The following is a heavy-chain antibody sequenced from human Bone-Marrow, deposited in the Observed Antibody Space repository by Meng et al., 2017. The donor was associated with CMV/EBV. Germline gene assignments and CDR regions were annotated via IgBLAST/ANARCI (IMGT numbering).Heavy chain of an antibody. D-gene: IGHD6-6*01. CDR2: ISAYNGNT. J-gene: IGHJ6*02. V-gene: IGHV1-18*01. CDR3: ARSIGSRYPHYGLDV. CDR1: GYTFTKYG. Sequence: ASVKVSCKASGYTFTKYGINWVRQAPGQGLEWMGWISAYNGNTSNAQKFQGRVTMTTDTYMSMAYMALRSMRSDDTAVYYCARSIGSRYPHYGLDVWGQGTTVTVSS.